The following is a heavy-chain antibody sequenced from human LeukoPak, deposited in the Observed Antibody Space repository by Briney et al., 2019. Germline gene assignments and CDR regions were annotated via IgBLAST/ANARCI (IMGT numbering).Heavy chain of an antibody. CDR1: GFIFIDYY. CDR2: SRNKANSYST. CDR3: ARRGFSDSRGFYPDFDY. D-gene: IGHD3-22*01. V-gene: IGHV3-72*01. Sequence: GGSLRLSCAAPGFIFIDYYMDWVRQAPGKGLEWVGRSRNKANSYSTEYAAPVKGRFSISRDESKNSMYLQMNSLKTEDTAVYFCARRGFSDSRGFYPDFDYWGRGTLVTVSS. J-gene: IGHJ4*02.